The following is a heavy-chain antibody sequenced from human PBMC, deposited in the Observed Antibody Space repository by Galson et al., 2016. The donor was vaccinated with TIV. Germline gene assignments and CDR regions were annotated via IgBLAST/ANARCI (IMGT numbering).Heavy chain of an antibody. CDR1: GFTFSSYD. V-gene: IGHV3-30*04. Sequence: SLRLSCAASGFTFSSYDMHWVRQAPGKGLEWVALISFDRSDKFYADSMKGRFTISRDNFKNTLYLQMNSLRTEDTAVYYCARGLESYAFDYWGQGTLVTVSS. J-gene: IGHJ4*02. CDR2: ISFDRSDK. D-gene: IGHD1-26*01. CDR3: ARGLESYAFDY.